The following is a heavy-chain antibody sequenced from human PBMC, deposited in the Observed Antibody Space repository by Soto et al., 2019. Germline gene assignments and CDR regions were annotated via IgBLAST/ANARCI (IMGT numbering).Heavy chain of an antibody. Sequence: GASVKVSCKASGYTFTSYDINWVRQATGQGLEWMGWMNPNSGNTGYAQKFQGRVTMTRNTSISTAYMELSSLRSEDTAVYYCARGQRPRIPRGFDIWGQGTMDTVSS. J-gene: IGHJ3*02. CDR1: GYTFTSYD. D-gene: IGHD2-2*02. V-gene: IGHV1-8*01. CDR3: ARGQRPRIPRGFDI. CDR2: MNPNSGNT.